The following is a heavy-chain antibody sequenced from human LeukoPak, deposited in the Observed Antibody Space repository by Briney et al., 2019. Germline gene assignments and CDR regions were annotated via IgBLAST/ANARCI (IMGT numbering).Heavy chain of an antibody. CDR1: GGSFSGYY. D-gene: IGHD6-13*01. CDR3: ARDRLAAAGTSDY. V-gene: IGHV4-34*01. CDR2: INHSGST. Sequence: SETLSLTCAVYGGSFSGYYWSWIRQPPGKGLEWIGEINHSGSTNYNPSLKSRVTISVDTSKNQFSLEVYSVTAADTAVYYCARDRLAAAGTSDYWGQGTLVTVSS. J-gene: IGHJ4*02.